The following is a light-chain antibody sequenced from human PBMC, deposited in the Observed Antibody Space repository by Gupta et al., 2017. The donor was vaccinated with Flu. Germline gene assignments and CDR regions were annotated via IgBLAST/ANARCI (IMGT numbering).Light chain of an antibody. CDR3: GTWDDSLNGHYV. Sequence: VTISCSGSTSNIGTNSVNWYQQVPGTSPKLLIYGSYQRPSGVPDRFAGSKSGTSASLAISGLQSEDEADYYCGTWDDSLNGHYVFGNGTKVTVL. V-gene: IGLV1-44*01. J-gene: IGLJ1*01. CDR2: GSY. CDR1: TSNIGTNS.